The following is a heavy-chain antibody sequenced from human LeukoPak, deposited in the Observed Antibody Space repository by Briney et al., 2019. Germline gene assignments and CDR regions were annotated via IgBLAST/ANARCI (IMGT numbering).Heavy chain of an antibody. V-gene: IGHV5-51*01. CDR3: ARRGLSTTGTTFDY. J-gene: IGHJ4*02. D-gene: IGHD1-1*01. CDR1: GSRFTSYW. Sequence: GAPLKISSKGSGSRFTSYWIGWVRQLPGKGLEWMGVIYHGDSETRHSPSIQGQVTISDDKSISTEYLQWSSLKASDTAMYYCARRGLSTTGTTFDYWGQGTLVSVSS. CDR2: IYHGDSET.